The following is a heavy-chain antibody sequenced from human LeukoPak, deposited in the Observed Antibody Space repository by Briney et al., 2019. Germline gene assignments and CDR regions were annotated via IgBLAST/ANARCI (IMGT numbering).Heavy chain of an antibody. CDR3: ATSSRTYSSTDY. Sequence: AASVKVSCKASGGTFSSYAISWVRQAPGQGLEWMGWIIPILGSANYARSFQGRVTMTADESTSTAYMELSSLRSEDTAVYYCATSSRTYSSTDYWGQGTLVTVSS. V-gene: IGHV1-69*11. CDR1: GGTFSSYA. J-gene: IGHJ4*02. D-gene: IGHD6-13*01. CDR2: IIPILGSA.